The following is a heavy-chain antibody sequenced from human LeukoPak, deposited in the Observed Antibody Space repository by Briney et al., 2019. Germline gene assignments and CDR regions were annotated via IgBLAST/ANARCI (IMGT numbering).Heavy chain of an antibody. J-gene: IGHJ4*02. CDR3: AAGVGQLWLLLDY. CDR1: GFTFTSSA. D-gene: IGHD5-18*01. V-gene: IGHV1-58*01. Sequence: SVKVSCKASGFTFTSSAVQWVRQARGQRLEWIGWIVVGSGDTNYAQKFQERVTITRDMSTSTAYMELSSLRSEDTAVYYCAAGVGQLWLLLDYWGQGTLVTVSS. CDR2: IVVGSGDT.